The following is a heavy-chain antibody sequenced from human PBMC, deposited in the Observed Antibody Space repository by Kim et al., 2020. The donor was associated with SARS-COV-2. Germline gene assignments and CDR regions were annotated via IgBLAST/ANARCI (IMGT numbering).Heavy chain of an antibody. CDR1: GFTFDDYG. Sequence: GGSLRLSCAASGFTFDDYGMSWVRQAPGKGLEWVSGINWNGGSTGYADSVKGRFTISRDNAKNSLYLQMNSLRAEDTALYHCARVSYYYDSSGYLSYFDYWGQGTLVTVSS. D-gene: IGHD3-22*01. CDR3: ARVSYYYDSSGYLSYFDY. J-gene: IGHJ4*02. CDR2: INWNGGST. V-gene: IGHV3-20*01.